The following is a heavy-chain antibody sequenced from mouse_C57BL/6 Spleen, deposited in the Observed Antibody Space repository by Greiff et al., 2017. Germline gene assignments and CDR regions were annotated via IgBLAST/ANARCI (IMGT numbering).Heavy chain of an antibody. Sequence: EVKLVESGGGLVKPGGSLKLSCAASGFTFSSYAMSWVRQTPEKRLEWVATISDGGSYTYYPDNVKGRFTISRDNAKNTLYLQMSHMKSEDTAMYSCARAQDYCSRPHWYFDVWGTGTTVTVSS. V-gene: IGHV5-4*03. D-gene: IGHD1-1*01. CDR3: ARAQDYCSRPHWYFDV. CDR2: ISDGGSYT. CDR1: GFTFSSYA. J-gene: IGHJ1*03.